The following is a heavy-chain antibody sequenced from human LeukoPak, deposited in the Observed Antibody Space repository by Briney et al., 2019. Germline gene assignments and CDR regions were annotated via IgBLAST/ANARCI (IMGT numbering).Heavy chain of an antibody. J-gene: IGHJ4*02. CDR2: IIPIFGTA. CDR3: AREGYYGSGSFFDY. Sequence: SVKVSCKASGGTFSSYAISWVRQAPGQGLEWMGGIIPIFGTANYAQKFQGRVTITADESTSTAYMELSSLRSEDAAVYYCAREGYYGSGSFFDYWGQGTLVTVSS. CDR1: GGTFSSYA. D-gene: IGHD3-10*01. V-gene: IGHV1-69*01.